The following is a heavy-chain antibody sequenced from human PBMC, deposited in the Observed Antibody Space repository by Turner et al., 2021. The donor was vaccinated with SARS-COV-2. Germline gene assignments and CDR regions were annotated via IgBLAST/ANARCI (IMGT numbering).Heavy chain of an antibody. CDR1: GFTCSSYA. J-gene: IGHJ4*02. Sequence: EVQLVESGGGLVQPWGSMRLYCSASGFTCSSYARHWVRQTPGKGLEYVSAISSNRGSTYYADSVKGRFTISRDNSKNTLYLQMSSLTAEDTAVYYCVKGSYWGQGTLVTVSS. CDR3: VKGSY. CDR2: ISSNRGST. V-gene: IGHV3-64D*06.